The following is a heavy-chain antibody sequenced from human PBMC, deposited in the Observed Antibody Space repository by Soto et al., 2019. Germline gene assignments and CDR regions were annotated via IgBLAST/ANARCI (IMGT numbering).Heavy chain of an antibody. CDR1: GYTFTSYA. CDR3: ARGGEPIDY. CDR2: INAGNGNT. D-gene: IGHD2-21*01. V-gene: IGHV1-3*05. Sequence: QVQVVQSGAEEKKPGASVKVSCKASGYTFTSYAMHWVRQAPGQRLEWMRWINAGNGNTKHSQKFQGRVTITRDTSASTAYMELSSLRPEDTAVYYCARGGEPIDYWGQGTLVTVSS. J-gene: IGHJ4*02.